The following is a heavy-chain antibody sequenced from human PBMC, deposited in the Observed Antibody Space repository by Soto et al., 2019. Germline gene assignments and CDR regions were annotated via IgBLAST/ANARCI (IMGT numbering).Heavy chain of an antibody. CDR3: AKDRDSSGWLGFDY. Sequence: GASVKVSCKASGGTFSTSSINWVRQAPGQRPEWMGNIHPIYGTAKYAQKFQGRVTITRDKSTSTAYMELNSLRVEDTALYYCAKDRDSSGWLGFDYWGQGTLVTVSS. CDR1: GGTFSTSS. D-gene: IGHD6-19*01. V-gene: IGHV1-69*05. CDR2: IHPIYGTA. J-gene: IGHJ4*02.